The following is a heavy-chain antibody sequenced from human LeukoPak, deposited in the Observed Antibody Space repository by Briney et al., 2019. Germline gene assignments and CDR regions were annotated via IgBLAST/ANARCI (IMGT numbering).Heavy chain of an antibody. J-gene: IGHJ4*02. D-gene: IGHD6-19*01. CDR1: GGSISSGDYY. CDR2: IYYSGST. CDR3: ARARSIAVAGPYFDY. V-gene: IGHV4-61*08. Sequence: SETLSLTCTVSGGSISSGDYYWSWIRQPPGKGLEWIGYIYYSGSTNYNPSLKSRVTISVDTSKNQFSLKLSSVTAADTAVYYCARARSIAVAGPYFDYWGQGTLVTVSS.